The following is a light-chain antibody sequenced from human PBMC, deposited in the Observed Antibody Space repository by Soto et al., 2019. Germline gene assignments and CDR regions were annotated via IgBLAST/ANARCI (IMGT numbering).Light chain of an antibody. V-gene: IGKV1-5*01. J-gene: IGKJ1*01. CDR3: QQYNSYWT. Sequence: IQPTQSPSSLSASVEDRVTIPCRASQSISSWLAWYQQKPGKAPKLLIYDASSLESGVPSRFSGRGSGTEFTLTISSLQPDDFATYYCQQYNSYWTFGQGTKVDIK. CDR1: QSISSW. CDR2: DAS.